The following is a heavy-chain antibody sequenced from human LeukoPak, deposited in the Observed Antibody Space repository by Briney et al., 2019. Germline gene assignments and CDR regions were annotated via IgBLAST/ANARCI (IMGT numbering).Heavy chain of an antibody. D-gene: IGHD4-17*01. V-gene: IGHV3-9*01. CDR3: AKFMSVYGGNSEPFDI. CDR2: ISWNSGSI. J-gene: IGHJ3*02. Sequence: PGRSLRLSCAASGFTFDDYAMHWVRHAPGNGLEWVSGISWNSGSIGYADSEKGRFTISRDNAKNSLYLQMNSLRAEDTALYYCAKFMSVYGGNSEPFDIWGQGTMVTVSS. CDR1: GFTFDDYA.